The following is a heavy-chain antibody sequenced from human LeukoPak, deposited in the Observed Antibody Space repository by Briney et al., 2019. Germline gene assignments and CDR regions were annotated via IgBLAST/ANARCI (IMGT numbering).Heavy chain of an antibody. J-gene: IGHJ5*01. CDR1: GYSIGSGYY. CDR3: AKSSGGGGHDS. CDR2: VYHSGT. V-gene: IGHV4-38-2*02. D-gene: IGHD6-25*01. Sequence: PSETLSLTCTVSGYSIGSGYYWAWTRQPPGKGLEWIGCVYHSGTYYKSSLTSRVTISMDTSKNQFSLKLTSVTAADSAFYYCAKSSGGGGHDSWGQGTLVTVSS.